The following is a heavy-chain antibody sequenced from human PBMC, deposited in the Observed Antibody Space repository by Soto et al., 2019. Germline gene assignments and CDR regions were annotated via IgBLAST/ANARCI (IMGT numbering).Heavy chain of an antibody. CDR3: ARVNIVVVIGNAFDI. CDR2: IYYSGST. V-gene: IGHV4-31*03. J-gene: IGHJ3*02. D-gene: IGHD2-21*01. CDR1: GGSISSGGYY. Sequence: SETLSLTCPVSGGSISSGGYYWSWIRQHPRKGLEWIGYIYYSGSTYYNPSLKSRVTISVDTSKNQFSLKLSSVTAADTAVYYCARVNIVVVIGNAFDIWGQGTMVTVSS.